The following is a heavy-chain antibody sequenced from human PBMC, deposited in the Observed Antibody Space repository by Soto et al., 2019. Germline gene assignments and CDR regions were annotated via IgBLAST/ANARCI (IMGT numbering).Heavy chain of an antibody. D-gene: IGHD1-26*01. Sequence: QLHLRESVPGLVKPSETLSLTCTVSGGSITSSSYYWGWIRQPPGKGLEWIGSIYYSGSTYYNPSLKSRVTLSVDTSKNQFSLKLSSVTAADTAVYYCATQEVGGSYVYTFDPWGQGTLVTVSS. CDR2: IYYSGST. CDR1: GGSITSSSYY. J-gene: IGHJ5*02. V-gene: IGHV4-39*01. CDR3: ATQEVGGSYVYTFDP.